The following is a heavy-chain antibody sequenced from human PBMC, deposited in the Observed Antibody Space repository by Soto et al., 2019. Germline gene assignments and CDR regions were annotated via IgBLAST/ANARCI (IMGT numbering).Heavy chain of an antibody. CDR2: IYYSGST. Sequence: QLQLQESGPGLVKPSETLSLTCTVSGGSISSSSYYWGWIRQPPGKGLEWIGSIYYSGSTYYNPSLKSRVTISVDTSKNQFSLKLSSVTAADTAVYYCARMTPGTFGGVIGRFFDYWGQGTLVTVSS. CDR1: GGSISSSSYY. CDR3: ARMTPGTFGGVIGRFFDY. D-gene: IGHD3-16*02. J-gene: IGHJ4*02. V-gene: IGHV4-39*01.